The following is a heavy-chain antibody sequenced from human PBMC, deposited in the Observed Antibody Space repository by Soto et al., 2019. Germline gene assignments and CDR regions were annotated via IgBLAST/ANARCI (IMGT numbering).Heavy chain of an antibody. D-gene: IGHD5-18*01. CDR1: GFTFSSYA. CDR2: ISYDGSNK. Sequence: PGGSLRLSCAASGFTFSSYAMHWVRQAPGKGLEWVAVISYDGSNKYYADSVKGRFTISRDNSKNTLYLQMNSLRAEDTAVYYCARDYVATAMDYWGQGTLVTVSS. J-gene: IGHJ4*02. CDR3: ARDYVATAMDY. V-gene: IGHV3-30-3*01.